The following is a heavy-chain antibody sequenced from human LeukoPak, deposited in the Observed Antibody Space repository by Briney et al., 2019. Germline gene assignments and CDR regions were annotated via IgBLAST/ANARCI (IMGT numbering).Heavy chain of an antibody. Sequence: SETLSLTCTVSGGSINDYYWTWIRQPPGKGLEWIGHIYYRGSTNYNPSLKGRVTISIDTSKTQFSLSLSSVTAADTAVYYCARHETILGSWSYWGQGTLVIVSS. D-gene: IGHD6-13*01. V-gene: IGHV4-59*08. J-gene: IGHJ4*02. CDR1: GGSINDYY. CDR2: IYYRGST. CDR3: ARHETILGSWSY.